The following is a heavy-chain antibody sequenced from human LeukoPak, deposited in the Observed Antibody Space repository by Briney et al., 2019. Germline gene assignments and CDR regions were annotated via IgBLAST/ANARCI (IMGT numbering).Heavy chain of an antibody. V-gene: IGHV4-61*02. J-gene: IGHJ4*02. D-gene: IGHD4-11*01. CDR2: IDTSGST. CDR3: AKSSDYSNYVFGY. Sequence: SETLSLTCIVSGGSISGGSYYWSWIRQPAGKGREWIGRIDTSGSTNYNPSLKSRVTISVDASKNHLSLRLTSATAADTAVYYCAKSSDYSNYVFGYWGLGTLVTVSS. CDR1: GGSISGGSYY.